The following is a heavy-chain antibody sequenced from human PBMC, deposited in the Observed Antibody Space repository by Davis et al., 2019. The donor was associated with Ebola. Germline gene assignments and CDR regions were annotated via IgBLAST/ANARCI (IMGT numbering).Heavy chain of an antibody. D-gene: IGHD3-3*01. Sequence: SCAASGFTFSSYGMHWVRQAPGKGLEWVAVISYDGSNKYYADSVKGRFTISRDNSKKTMYLQMNSLRAEDTAVYYCARSGLSFGVVKYHYGMDVWGKGTTVTVSS. CDR1: GFTFSSYG. J-gene: IGHJ6*04. V-gene: IGHV3-30*03. CDR2: ISYDGSNK. CDR3: ARSGLSFGVVKYHYGMDV.